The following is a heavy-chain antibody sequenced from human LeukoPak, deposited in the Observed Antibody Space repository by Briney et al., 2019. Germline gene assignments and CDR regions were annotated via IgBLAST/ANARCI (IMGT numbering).Heavy chain of an antibody. J-gene: IGHJ4*02. CDR2: ISYDGSNK. CDR3: ARDHGSGSTDYFDY. CDR1: GFTFRSYA. V-gene: IGHV3-30*04. D-gene: IGHD3-22*01. Sequence: GGSLRLSCAASGFTFRSYAMHWVRQAPGKGLEWEAAISYDGSNKKYADSVKGRFTISRDNSKNTLYLQMNSLRAEDTAVYYCARDHGSGSTDYFDYWGQGTLVTVSS.